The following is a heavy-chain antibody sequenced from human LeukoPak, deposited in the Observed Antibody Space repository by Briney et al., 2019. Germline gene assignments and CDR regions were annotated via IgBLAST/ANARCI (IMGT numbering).Heavy chain of an antibody. D-gene: IGHD1-26*01. CDR1: GFTFSAYT. V-gene: IGHV3-21*01. Sequence: GGSLRLSCAASGFTFSAYTMNWVRQPPGKGLEWVSYIISSGSYIYYPASVKGRFSISRDKNSLYLQMDSLRAEDTAVYYCARDSRQWVEQLPYGWFDPWGQGTLVTVSP. J-gene: IGHJ5*02. CDR3: ARDSRQWVEQLPYGWFDP. CDR2: IISSGSYI.